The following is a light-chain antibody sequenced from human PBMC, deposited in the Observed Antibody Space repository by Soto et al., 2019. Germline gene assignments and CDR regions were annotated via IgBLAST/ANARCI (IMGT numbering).Light chain of an antibody. CDR1: QSISSW. V-gene: IGKV1-5*03. CDR2: KAS. Sequence: DIQMTQSPSTLSASVGDRGTIACRASQSISSWLAWYQQKPGKAPKVLIYKASTLESGVPSGFSGSGSGTEFTLTISSLPPDDFATYFCQQYDSFSWTFGQGTKVDIK. CDR3: QQYDSFSWT. J-gene: IGKJ1*01.